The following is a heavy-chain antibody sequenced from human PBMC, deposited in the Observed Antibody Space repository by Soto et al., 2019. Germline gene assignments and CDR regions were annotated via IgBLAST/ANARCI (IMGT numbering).Heavy chain of an antibody. D-gene: IGHD3-9*01. CDR3: AREYYDILTGYPGSGMDV. Sequence: SETLSLTCAVYGGSFSGYYWSWIRQPPGKGLEWIGEINHSGSTNYDPSLKSRVTISVDTSKNQFSLKLSSVTAADTAVYYCAREYYDILTGYPGSGMDVWGQGTTVTVSS. CDR1: GGSFSGYY. J-gene: IGHJ6*02. V-gene: IGHV4-34*01. CDR2: INHSGST.